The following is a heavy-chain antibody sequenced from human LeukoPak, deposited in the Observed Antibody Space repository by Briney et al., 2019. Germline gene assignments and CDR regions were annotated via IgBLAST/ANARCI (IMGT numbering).Heavy chain of an antibody. Sequence: SETLSLTCAVYGGSFSGYYWSWIRQPPGKGLEWIGEINHSGSTNYNPSLKSRVTMSVDTSKNQFSLKLSSVTAADTAVYYCARGSGERWLQLALDYWGQGTLVTVSS. CDR3: ARGSGERWLQLALDY. V-gene: IGHV4-34*01. D-gene: IGHD5-24*01. CDR2: INHSGST. J-gene: IGHJ4*02. CDR1: GGSFSGYY.